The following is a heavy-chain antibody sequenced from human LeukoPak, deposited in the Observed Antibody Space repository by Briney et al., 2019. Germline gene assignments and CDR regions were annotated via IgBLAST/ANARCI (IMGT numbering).Heavy chain of an antibody. CDR2: ICWNSGSI. V-gene: IGHV3-9*01. D-gene: IGHD3-3*01. J-gene: IGHJ4*02. CDR3: AKEINDFWSGNYFDY. CDR1: GFTFDDYA. Sequence: PGGSLRLSCAASGFTFDDYAMHWVRQAPGKGLEWVSGICWNSGSIGYADSVKGRFTISRDNAKNSLYLQMNSLRAEDTALYYCAKEINDFWSGNYFDYWGQGTLVTVSS.